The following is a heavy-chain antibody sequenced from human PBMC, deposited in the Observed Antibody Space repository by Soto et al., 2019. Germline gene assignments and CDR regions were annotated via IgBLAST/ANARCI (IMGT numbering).Heavy chain of an antibody. V-gene: IGHV3-48*03. D-gene: IGHD3-16*01. CDR1: GFPFATSD. CDR3: ARAVVSAYREYDSDWSAP. Sequence: PGGSLRLSCVASGFPFATSDMDWVRQPPGKGLEWISQISYSGRDIRYADSVKGRFTISRDNVNNSLHLHMTSLRVEDTGLYYRARAVVSAYREYDSDWSAPWGQGTPVTVSS. J-gene: IGHJ5*02. CDR2: ISYSGRDI.